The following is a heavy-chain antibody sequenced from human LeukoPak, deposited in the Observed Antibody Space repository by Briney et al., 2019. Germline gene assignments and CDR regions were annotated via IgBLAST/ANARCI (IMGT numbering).Heavy chain of an antibody. CDR3: ARWYYDGSGYYYDF. Sequence: SETLSLTCTVSGGSISSSSYYWGWIRQPPGKGLEWIGNIYYSGSTYYNPSLKSRVTISVDTSKNQFSLKLSSVTAADTAVYYCARWYYDGSGYYYDFWGQGALVTVSS. V-gene: IGHV4-39*07. CDR1: GGSISSSSYY. CDR2: IYYSGST. J-gene: IGHJ4*02. D-gene: IGHD3-22*01.